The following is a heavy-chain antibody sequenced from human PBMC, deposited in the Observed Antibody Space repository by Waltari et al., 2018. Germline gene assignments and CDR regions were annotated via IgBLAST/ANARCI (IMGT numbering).Heavy chain of an antibody. CDR2: IKQDGSEK. CDR3: AKEGTGTTLFDY. D-gene: IGHD1-7*01. Sequence: EVQLVESGGGLVQPGGSLRLSCAASGFTFSSYWMSWVRQAPGKGVEWVANIKQDGSEKYYVDSVKGRFTISRDNSKNTLYLQMNSLRAEDTAVYYCAKEGTGTTLFDYWGQGTLVTVSS. V-gene: IGHV3-7*01. CDR1: GFTFSSYW. J-gene: IGHJ4*02.